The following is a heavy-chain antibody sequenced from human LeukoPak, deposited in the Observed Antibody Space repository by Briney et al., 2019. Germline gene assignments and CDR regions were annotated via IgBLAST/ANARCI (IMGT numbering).Heavy chain of an antibody. CDR1: GYIFTGYY. Sequence: ASVKVSCKASGYIFTGYYIHWVRQAPGQGLEWMGWIDPNSGGTNYAQRFQGRVTMTRDTSISTAYMNLSRLRSDDTAIYYCTRNRKKYDATLDYWGQGTLVTISS. V-gene: IGHV1-2*02. CDR2: IDPNSGGT. CDR3: TRNRKKYDATLDY. J-gene: IGHJ4*02. D-gene: IGHD1-14*01.